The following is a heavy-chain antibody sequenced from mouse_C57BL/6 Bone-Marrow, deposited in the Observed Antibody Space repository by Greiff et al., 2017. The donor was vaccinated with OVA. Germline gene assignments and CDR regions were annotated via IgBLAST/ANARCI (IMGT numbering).Heavy chain of an antibody. Sequence: QVTLKVSGPGILQPSQTLSLTCSFSGFSLSTFGMGVGWIRQPSGKGLEWLAHIWWDDDTSYNPALKSRLTISKDTSKNQVFLKIANVDTADTATYYCARIRALFTTVVEDYWGQGTTLTVSS. CDR2: IWWDDDT. D-gene: IGHD1-1*01. J-gene: IGHJ2*01. CDR1: GFSLSTFGMG. V-gene: IGHV8-8*01. CDR3: ARIRALFTTVVEDY.